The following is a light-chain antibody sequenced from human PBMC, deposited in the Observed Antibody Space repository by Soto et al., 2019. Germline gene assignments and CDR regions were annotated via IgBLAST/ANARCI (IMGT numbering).Light chain of an antibody. J-gene: IGLJ1*01. Sequence: QSALTQPASVSGSPGQSITISCTGTSSDVGAYNYVSWYQQHPGKAPKLMIYYVSNRPSGVSDRFSGSKSGNTASLTISGLQAEDEAVYYCSSYTSSSTLYVFGTGTQLTVL. CDR2: YVS. V-gene: IGLV2-14*01. CDR1: SSDVGAYNY. CDR3: SSYTSSSTLYV.